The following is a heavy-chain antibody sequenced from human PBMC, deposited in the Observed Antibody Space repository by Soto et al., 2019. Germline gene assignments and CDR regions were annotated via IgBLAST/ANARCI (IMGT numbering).Heavy chain of an antibody. J-gene: IGHJ4*02. D-gene: IGHD6-13*01. CDR3: ARDPGSSWYYFDY. Sequence: EVQLVESGGGLVQPGGSLRLSCAASGFTFSSYSMNWVRQAPGKGLEWVSYISSSSTIYYADSVKGRFTISRDNAKNSLYLQMNSLRDEDTAVYYCARDPGSSWYYFDYWGQGTLVTVSS. CDR1: GFTFSSYS. CDR2: ISSSSTI. V-gene: IGHV3-48*02.